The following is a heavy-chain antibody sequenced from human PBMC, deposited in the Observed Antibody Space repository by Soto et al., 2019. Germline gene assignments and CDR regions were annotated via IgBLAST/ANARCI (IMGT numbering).Heavy chain of an antibody. CDR1: GDTFTSYA. Sequence: ASVKVSCKASGDTFTSYAMHCVRQAPRQRLEWMGWINAGNGNTKYSQKFQGRVTITRDTSASTAYMELSSLRSEDTAVYYCARESSSPNIVLMVYAIKGPFDYWGQGTLVTVSS. D-gene: IGHD2-8*01. J-gene: IGHJ4*02. V-gene: IGHV1-3*01. CDR2: INAGNGNT. CDR3: ARESSSPNIVLMVYAIKGPFDY.